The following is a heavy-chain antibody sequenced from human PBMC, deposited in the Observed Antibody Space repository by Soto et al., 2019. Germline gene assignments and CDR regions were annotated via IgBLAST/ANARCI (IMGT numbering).Heavy chain of an antibody. Sequence: GSLRLSCVVSLFDVTTNCMRWVRQSPGKGLECVSIVCTGGATHYADSVEGRFTISRDRSKNTVLLQMNNVRAEDTAVYYCVRDKRTISGIFPGYWGQGTQVTVSS. J-gene: IGHJ4*02. D-gene: IGHD1-1*01. CDR1: LFDVTTNC. V-gene: IGHV3-53*01. CDR3: VRDKRTISGIFPGY. CDR2: VCTGGAT.